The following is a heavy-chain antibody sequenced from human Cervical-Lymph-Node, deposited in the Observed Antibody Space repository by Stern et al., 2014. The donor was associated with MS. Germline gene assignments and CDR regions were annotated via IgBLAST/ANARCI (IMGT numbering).Heavy chain of an antibody. Sequence: QITLKESGPTLVKPTQTLTLTCTFSGFSLSTSGVGVGWIRQPPGKALEXLALIYWDDDKRYSPSLKSRLTITKDTSKNQVVLTMTNMDPVDTATYYCAHRGTRVLSALYFDYWGQGTLVTVSS. D-gene: IGHD2/OR15-2a*01. J-gene: IGHJ4*02. CDR2: IYWDDDK. CDR1: GFSLSTSGVG. V-gene: IGHV2-5*02. CDR3: AHRGTRVLSALYFDY.